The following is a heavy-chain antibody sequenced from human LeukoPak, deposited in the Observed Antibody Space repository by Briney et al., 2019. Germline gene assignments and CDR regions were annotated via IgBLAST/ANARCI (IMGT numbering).Heavy chain of an antibody. CDR3: VYSSSSLLYYFDY. V-gene: IGHV1-2*02. J-gene: IGHJ4*02. D-gene: IGHD6-13*01. CDR1: GYTFTVYY. Sequence: ASVKVSFKASGYTFTVYYMHWVRQAPGQGLEWMGWINPNSGGTNYAQKFQGRVTMTRDTSISTAYMELSRLRSDDTAVYYCVYSSSSLLYYFDYWGQGTLVTVSS. CDR2: INPNSGGT.